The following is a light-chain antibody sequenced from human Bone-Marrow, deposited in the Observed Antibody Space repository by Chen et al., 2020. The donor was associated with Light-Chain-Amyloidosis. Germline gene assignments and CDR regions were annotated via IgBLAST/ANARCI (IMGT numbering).Light chain of an antibody. CDR2: EVT. V-gene: IGLV2-14*01. Sequence: QSALTQPASVSGSPGQSITISCTGTSSDVGGDNHVSWYQQHPDKAPKLMIYEVTNRTSWVPDRFSGSKSDNAASLTISGLQTEDGADYFCSSYTITNTLVFGSGTRVTVL. CDR1: SSDVGGDNH. CDR3: SSYTITNTLV. J-gene: IGLJ1*01.